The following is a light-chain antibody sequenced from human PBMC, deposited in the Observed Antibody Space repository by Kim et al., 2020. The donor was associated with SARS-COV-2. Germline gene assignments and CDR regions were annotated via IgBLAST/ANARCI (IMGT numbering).Light chain of an antibody. CDR1: SNDVVNEG. CDR3: SAWDSSLSAWV. J-gene: IGLJ3*02. CDR2: RNN. V-gene: IGLV10-54*01. Sequence: QAGLTQPPSVSKGLRQTATLTCTGTSNDVVNEGATWLQQHQGHPHKLLSSRNNNRPSGISERFSASRSGDTASLTITGLQPEDEADYYCSAWDSSLSAWVFGGGTQLTVL.